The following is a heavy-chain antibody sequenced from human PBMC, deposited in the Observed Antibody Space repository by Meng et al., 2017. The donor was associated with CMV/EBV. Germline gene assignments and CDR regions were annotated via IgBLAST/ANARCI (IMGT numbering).Heavy chain of an antibody. D-gene: IGHD5-24*01. CDR3: AKPSTRDGYNYDY. Sequence: GESLKISCAASGFTFSSYAMSWVRQAPGEGLEWVSVIYSGGSSTYYADSVKGRFTISRDNSKNTLYLQMNSLRAEDTAVYYCAKPSTRDGYNYDYWGQGTLVTVSS. CDR1: GFTFSSYA. V-gene: IGHV3-23*03. J-gene: IGHJ4*02. CDR2: IYSGGSST.